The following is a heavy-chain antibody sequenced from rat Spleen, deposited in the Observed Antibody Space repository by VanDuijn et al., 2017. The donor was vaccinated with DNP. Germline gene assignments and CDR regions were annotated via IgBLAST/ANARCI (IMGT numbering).Heavy chain of an antibody. CDR3: ASGFGWFAY. D-gene: IGHD4-1*01. V-gene: IGHV5-31*01. Sequence: EVQLVESGGDLVQPGRSLKLSCVASGFTFNYYWMTWIRQVPGKGLEWVAGITSSGDNTYYPDSVKGRFTVSRDNATNTLYLRLNSLRSEDTAIYYCASGFGWFAYWGQGTLVTVSS. CDR2: ITSSGDNT. J-gene: IGHJ3*01. CDR1: GFTFNYYW.